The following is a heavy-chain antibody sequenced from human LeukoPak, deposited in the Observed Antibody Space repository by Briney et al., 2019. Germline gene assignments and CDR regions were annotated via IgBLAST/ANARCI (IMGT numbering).Heavy chain of an antibody. J-gene: IGHJ5*02. CDR2: IRYSGHT. CDR1: GDSVSNDRYY. Sequence: SETLSLTCTVSGDSVSNDRYYWTWIRQSPGTGLEWIAYIRYSGHTNYNPSLDTRVTISLDASKNQLPLRLYSVTAADTAMYYCARYNWNTWFDPWGQGALVTVSS. CDR3: ARYNWNTWFDP. D-gene: IGHD1-1*01. V-gene: IGHV4-61*01.